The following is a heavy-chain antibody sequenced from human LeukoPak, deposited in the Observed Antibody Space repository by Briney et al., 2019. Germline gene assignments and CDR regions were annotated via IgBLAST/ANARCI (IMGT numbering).Heavy chain of an antibody. Sequence: PGGSLRLSCAASGFTVSSNYMSWVRQAPGKGLEWVSVIYSGGSTYYADSVKGRFTISRDNSKNTLYLQMNSLRAEDTAVYYSGSFTQYYDFWPDAFDIWGQGTMVTVSS. CDR2: IYSGGST. J-gene: IGHJ3*02. D-gene: IGHD3-3*01. V-gene: IGHV3-66*01. CDR1: GFTVSSNY. CDR3: GSFTQYYDFWPDAFDI.